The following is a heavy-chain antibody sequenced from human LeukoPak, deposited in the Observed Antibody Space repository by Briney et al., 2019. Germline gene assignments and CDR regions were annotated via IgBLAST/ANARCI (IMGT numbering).Heavy chain of an antibody. D-gene: IGHD5-24*01. V-gene: IGHV3-9*01. J-gene: IGHJ4*02. Sequence: GRSLRLSCAASGFTFDDYAMHWVRQAPGRGLEWVSGISWNSGSIGYADSVKGRFTISRDNAKNSLYLQMNSLRAEDTALYYCVRTLATKPYYFDYWGQGTLVTVSS. CDR2: ISWNSGSI. CDR1: GFTFDDYA. CDR3: VRTLATKPYYFDY.